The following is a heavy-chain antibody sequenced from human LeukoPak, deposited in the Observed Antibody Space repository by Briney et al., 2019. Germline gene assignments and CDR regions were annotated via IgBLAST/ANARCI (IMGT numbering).Heavy chain of an antibody. CDR3: ARAHTSGWYYY. J-gene: IGHJ4*02. CDR2: INHSGST. V-gene: IGHV4-34*01. CDR1: GGSISVYY. D-gene: IGHD6-19*01. Sequence: PSETLSLTCAVYGGSISVYYWSWIRQPPGKGLEWIGEINHSGSTNHNPSLKSRVTISVDTSKNQFSLKLSSVTAADTAVYYCARAHTSGWYYYWGQGTLVTVSS.